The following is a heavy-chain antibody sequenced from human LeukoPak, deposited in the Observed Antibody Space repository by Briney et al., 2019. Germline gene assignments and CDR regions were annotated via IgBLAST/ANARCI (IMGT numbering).Heavy chain of an antibody. CDR1: GFTVSSNY. Sequence: LGGSLRLSCAASGFTVSSNYMSWVRQAPGKGLEWVSVIYSGGSTYYADSVKGRFTISRDNSKNTLYLQMNSLSAEDTAVYYCARDTDLWYSSGWYYFDYWGQGTLVTVSS. CDR2: IYSGGST. V-gene: IGHV3-53*01. CDR3: ARDTDLWYSSGWYYFDY. J-gene: IGHJ4*02. D-gene: IGHD6-19*01.